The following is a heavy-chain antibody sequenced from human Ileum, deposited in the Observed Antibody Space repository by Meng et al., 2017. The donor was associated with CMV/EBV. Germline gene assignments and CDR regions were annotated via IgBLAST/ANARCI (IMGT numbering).Heavy chain of an antibody. V-gene: IGHV3-21*01. Sequence: GGSLRLSCAATESGLSTYGMNWVRQAPGKGLEWVSFISMSSNYKLYMDSVRGRFTVSRDNAKNSLYLQMNSLRAEDTAVYYCVRGQLVPFDYWGQGILVTVSS. CDR2: ISMSSNYK. J-gene: IGHJ4*02. D-gene: IGHD6-6*01. CDR3: VRGQLVPFDY. CDR1: ESGLSTYG.